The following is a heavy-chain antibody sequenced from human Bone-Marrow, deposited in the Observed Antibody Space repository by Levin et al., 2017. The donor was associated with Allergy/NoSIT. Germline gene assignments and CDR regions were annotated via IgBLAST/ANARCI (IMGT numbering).Heavy chain of an antibody. D-gene: IGHD2/OR15-2a*01. CDR3: LSTFAC. CDR1: GGTFSSAW. CDR2: IKSKNDGGTI. V-gene: IGHV3-15*01. Sequence: AGGSLRLSCAASGGTFSSAWMSWVRQAPGKGLEWVGRIKSKNDGGTIDYAAPVKGRFTISRDDSTNILYLQMNSLKTEDTGVYYCLSTFACWGQGTLVTVSS. J-gene: IGHJ4*02.